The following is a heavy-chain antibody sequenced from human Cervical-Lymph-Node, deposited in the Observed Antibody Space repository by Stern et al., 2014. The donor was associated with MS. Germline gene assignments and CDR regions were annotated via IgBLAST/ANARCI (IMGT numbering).Heavy chain of an antibody. Sequence: VQLVESGSELKKPGASVKVSCKASGYSFTHFVLHWVRHAPGQRLQWMGWINTNTGNPSYAQAFTGRFVFSLDTSVSSAYLQISSLKAEDTAVYYCARDPHDYGDRFDYWGQGTLVTVSS. CDR3: ARDPHDYGDRFDY. V-gene: IGHV7-4-1*02. CDR1: GYSFTHFV. CDR2: INTNTGNP. D-gene: IGHD4-17*01. J-gene: IGHJ4*02.